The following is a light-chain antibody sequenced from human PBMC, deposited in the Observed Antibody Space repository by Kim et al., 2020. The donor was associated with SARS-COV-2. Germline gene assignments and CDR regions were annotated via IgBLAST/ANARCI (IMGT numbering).Light chain of an antibody. CDR3: SSYTSSSRV. Sequence: PGQSITISCAGTSSDVGGYNYVSWYQQRPGKAPKLMIYDVSKRPSGVSNRFSGSKSGNTASLTISGLQAEDEADYYCSSYTSSSRVFGGGTQLTVL. CDR1: SSDVGGYNY. V-gene: IGLV2-14*04. CDR2: DVS. J-gene: IGLJ3*02.